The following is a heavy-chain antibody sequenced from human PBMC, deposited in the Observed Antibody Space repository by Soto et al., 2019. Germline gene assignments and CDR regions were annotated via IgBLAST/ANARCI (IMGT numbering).Heavy chain of an antibody. CDR3: AKGRYCSSTSCLLFDY. D-gene: IGHD2-2*01. CDR2: ISGSGGST. Sequence: PGGSLRLSCAASGFTFSSYAMSWVRQAPGKGLEWVSAISGSGGSTYYADSVKGRFTISRDNSENTLYLQMNSLRAEDTAVYYCAKGRYCSSTSCLLFDYWGQGTLVTVSS. V-gene: IGHV3-23*01. CDR1: GFTFSSYA. J-gene: IGHJ4*02.